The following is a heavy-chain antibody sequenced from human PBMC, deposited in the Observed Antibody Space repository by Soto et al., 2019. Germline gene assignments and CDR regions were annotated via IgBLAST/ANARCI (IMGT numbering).Heavy chain of an antibody. D-gene: IGHD6-13*01. CDR3: ARDGKAAGTVGPYYYYGMDV. CDR1: GYTFTSYG. CDR2: ISAYNGNT. J-gene: IGHJ6*02. V-gene: IGHV1-18*01. Sequence: ASVKVSCKASGYTFTSYGISWVRQAPGQGLEWMGWISAYNGNTNYAQKLQGRVTMTTDTSTSTAYMELRSLRSDDTAVYYCARDGKAAGTVGPYYYYGMDVWGQGTTVTVSS.